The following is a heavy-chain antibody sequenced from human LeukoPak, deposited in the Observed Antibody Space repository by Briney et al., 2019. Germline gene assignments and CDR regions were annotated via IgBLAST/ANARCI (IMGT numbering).Heavy chain of an antibody. Sequence: GASVKVSCKASGYTFTSYDINWVRQATGQGLEWMGWMNPNSGNTGYAQRFQGRVTMTRNNSISTAYMELSSLRSEDTAVYYCARGQHYYDSSGYAQWGQGTLVTVSS. CDR2: MNPNSGNT. CDR1: GYTFTSYD. D-gene: IGHD3-22*01. J-gene: IGHJ4*02. V-gene: IGHV1-8*01. CDR3: ARGQHYYDSSGYAQ.